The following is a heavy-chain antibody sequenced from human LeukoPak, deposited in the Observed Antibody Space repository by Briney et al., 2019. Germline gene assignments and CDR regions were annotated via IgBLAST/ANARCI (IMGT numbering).Heavy chain of an antibody. V-gene: IGHV4-34*01. CDR3: ARAEYYDYIWGSYRSVDY. J-gene: IGHJ4*02. Sequence: SETLSLTCAVYGGSFSGYYWSWIRQPPGKGLEWIGEINHSESTNYDSSLRSRVTISVDPSKNQYSLKLSSVTAADTAVYYCARAEYYDYIWGSYRSVDYWGQGPLVTVSS. CDR2: INHSEST. D-gene: IGHD3-16*02. CDR1: GGSFSGYY.